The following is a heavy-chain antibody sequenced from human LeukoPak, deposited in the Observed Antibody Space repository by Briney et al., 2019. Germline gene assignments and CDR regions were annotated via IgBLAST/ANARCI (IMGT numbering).Heavy chain of an antibody. Sequence: KASETLSLTCTVSGGSISSSSYYWGWIRQPPGKGLEWLGSIYYSGSTYYNPSLKSRVTISVDTSKNQFSLKLSSVTAADTAVYYCARQAITMVRGATPPFDYWGQGTLVTVSS. CDR3: ARQAITMVRGATPPFDY. CDR2: IYYSGST. CDR1: GGSISSSSYY. V-gene: IGHV4-39*01. J-gene: IGHJ4*02. D-gene: IGHD3-10*01.